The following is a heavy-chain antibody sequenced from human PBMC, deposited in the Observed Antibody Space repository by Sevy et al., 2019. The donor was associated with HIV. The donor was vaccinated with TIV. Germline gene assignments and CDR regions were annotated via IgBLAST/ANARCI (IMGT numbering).Heavy chain of an antibody. CDR2: IYSGGST. CDR3: ARAEDGDYRGYYYGMDV. Sequence: GGSLRLSCAASGFTVSSNYMSWVRQAPGKGLERVSVIYSGGSTYYADSVKGRFTISRDNSKNTLYLQMNSLRAEDTAVYYCARAEDGDYRGYYYGMDVWCQGTTVTVSS. J-gene: IGHJ6*02. CDR1: GFTVSSNY. V-gene: IGHV3-53*01. D-gene: IGHD4-17*01.